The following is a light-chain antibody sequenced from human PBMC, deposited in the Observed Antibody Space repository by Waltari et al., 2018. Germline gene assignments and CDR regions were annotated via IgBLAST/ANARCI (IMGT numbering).Light chain of an antibody. V-gene: IGKV1-39*01. CDR2: GAS. CDR3: QQSYRSPRS. Sequence: DILVTQSPSSLSASVGDRVTITCRASQTINTYINWFQQKPGKAPKLLIYGASTLQSGVPSRFSGSGLGTVFTLTINNLQPEDVATYHCQQSYRSPRSFGQGTKLEI. CDR1: QTINTY. J-gene: IGKJ2*03.